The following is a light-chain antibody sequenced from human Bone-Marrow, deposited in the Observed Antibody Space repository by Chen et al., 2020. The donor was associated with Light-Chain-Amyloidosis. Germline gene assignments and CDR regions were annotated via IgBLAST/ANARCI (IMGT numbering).Light chain of an antibody. J-gene: IGKJ4*01. CDR3: QQYGTSPLT. CDR1: QTISSNY. CDR2: GSS. V-gene: IGKV3-20*01. Sequence: EIVLTQSPGTLALSPGDRANLSCRSSQTISSNYLTWYQQKLGQAPRLLIYGSSSRATGIPDRFTGSGSGTDFPLTINRLEPEDFAMYYCQQYGTSPLTFGGGTKVEIK.